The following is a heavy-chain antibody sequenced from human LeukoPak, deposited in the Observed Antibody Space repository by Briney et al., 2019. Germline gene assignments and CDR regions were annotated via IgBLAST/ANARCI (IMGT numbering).Heavy chain of an antibody. V-gene: IGHV3-23*01. Sequence: GGSLRLSCAASGFTFSSSAMSWVRQAPGKGLEWVSAISNNGGYTYYADSVKGRFTISRDNSKNTLYLQMNSLRAEDTAVYYCAKDRATYYYDSSGYSGSGIGVYWGQGTLVTVSS. D-gene: IGHD3-22*01. CDR3: AKDRATYYYDSSGYSGSGIGVY. J-gene: IGHJ4*02. CDR2: ISNNGGYT. CDR1: GFTFSSSA.